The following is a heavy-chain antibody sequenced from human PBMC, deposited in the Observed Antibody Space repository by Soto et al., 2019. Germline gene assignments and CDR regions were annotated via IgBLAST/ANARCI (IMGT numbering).Heavy chain of an antibody. CDR3: AREMRSGWYLGDDFDI. V-gene: IGHV3-74*01. J-gene: IGHJ3*02. D-gene: IGHD6-19*01. CDR2: INSDGSST. Sequence: EVQLVESGGGLVQPGGSLRLSCAASGFTFSSYWMHWVRQAPGKGLVWVSRINSDGSSTSYADSVKGRFTISRDNAKNTLYLKMNRLRAEDTAVYYCAREMRSGWYLGDDFDIWGQGTMVTVSS. CDR1: GFTFSSYW.